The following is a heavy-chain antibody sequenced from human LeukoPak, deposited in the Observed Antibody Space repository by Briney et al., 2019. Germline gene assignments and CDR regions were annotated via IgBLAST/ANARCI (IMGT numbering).Heavy chain of an antibody. CDR1: GYSISSGYY. CDR2: IYFTGST. V-gene: IGHV4-61*01. D-gene: IGHD7-27*01. CDR3: ASSTGAIPGPSWYFDY. J-gene: IGHJ4*02. Sequence: PSETLSLTCTVSGYSISSGYYWGWIRQPPGKGLEWLGYIYFTGSTNYNPSLESRVSISVDTSTKQFSLKLTSVTAADTAVYYCASSTGAIPGPSWYFDYWGQGTLVTVSS.